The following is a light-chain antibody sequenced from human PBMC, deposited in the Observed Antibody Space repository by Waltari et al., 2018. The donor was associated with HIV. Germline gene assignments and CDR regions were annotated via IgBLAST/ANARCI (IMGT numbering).Light chain of an antibody. Sequence: DLQMTQSPLCLSASVGDRVTITCRESQNIGNFLNWYLHKPGTAPKLLIYCASSLQGGVRSRVSGGGTGTDFSLTISNLQLEDFGIYYWQQSYNSPVTFGPGTKVEI. CDR2: CAS. CDR3: QQSYNSPVT. V-gene: IGKV1-39*01. J-gene: IGKJ2*01. CDR1: QNIGNF.